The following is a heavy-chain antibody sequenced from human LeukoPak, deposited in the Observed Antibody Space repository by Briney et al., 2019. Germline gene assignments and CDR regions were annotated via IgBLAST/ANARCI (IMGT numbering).Heavy chain of an antibody. CDR3: ARDGPYSSSPFAY. D-gene: IGHD6-6*01. CDR1: GFTFSSYS. Sequence: GGSLRLSCAASGFTFSSYSMNWVRQAPGKGLEWVSSVSSSGTYIYYADSLKGRFTISRDNAKNSLYLQMNSLRAEDKAVYYCARDGPYSSSPFAYWGQGTLVTVSS. V-gene: IGHV3-21*01. J-gene: IGHJ4*02. CDR2: VSSSGTYI.